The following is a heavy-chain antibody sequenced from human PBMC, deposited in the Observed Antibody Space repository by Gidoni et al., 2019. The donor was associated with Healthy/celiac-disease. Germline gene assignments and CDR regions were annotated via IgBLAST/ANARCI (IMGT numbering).Heavy chain of an antibody. J-gene: IGHJ6*02. D-gene: IGHD6-19*01. CDR3: TACSGWDTYYYYGMDV. Sequence: EVQLVESGGGLVKPVGSLRLSCAASGFTFSNAWMSWVRQAPGKGLEWVGRIKSKTDGGTKDYAAPVKGRFTISRDDSKNTLYLQMNSLKTEDTAVYYCTACSGWDTYYYYGMDVWGQGTTVTVSS. V-gene: IGHV3-15*01. CDR2: IKSKTDGGTK. CDR1: GFTFSNAW.